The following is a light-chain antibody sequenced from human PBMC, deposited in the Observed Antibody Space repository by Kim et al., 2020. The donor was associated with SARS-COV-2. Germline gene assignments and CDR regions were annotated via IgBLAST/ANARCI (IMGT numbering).Light chain of an antibody. Sequence: ASIACRSSQSLLDSDDGNTYLDWFLQKPGQSPQLLIHLGSNRASGVPDRFSGSGSGTDFTLKISRVEAEDVGVYYCMQALQTPFTFGPGTKVDIK. CDR3: MQALQTPFT. CDR1: QSLLDSDDGNTY. V-gene: IGKV2-28*01. CDR2: LGS. J-gene: IGKJ3*01.